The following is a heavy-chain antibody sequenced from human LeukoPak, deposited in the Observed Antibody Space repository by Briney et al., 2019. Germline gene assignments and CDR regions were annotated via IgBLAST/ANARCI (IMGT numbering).Heavy chain of an antibody. V-gene: IGHV1-2*02. CDR2: INHNSGET. CDR3: ARVNSPTGLGC. CDR1: GYTFTGYY. D-gene: IGHD3-9*01. J-gene: IGHJ4*02. Sequence: ASVKVSCKASGYTFTGYYMHWVRQAPGQGLEWMGWINHNSGETNYAQKFQGRVTMTRDTSISAAYMELRRLISDDTAVYYCARVNSPTGLGCWGQGTLVSVSS.